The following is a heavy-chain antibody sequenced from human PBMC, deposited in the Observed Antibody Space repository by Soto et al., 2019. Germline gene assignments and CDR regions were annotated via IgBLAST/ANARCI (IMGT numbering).Heavy chain of an antibody. Sequence: QVQLVESGGGVVQPGRSLRLSCAASGFTFSSYGMHWVRQAPGKGLEWVAVIWYDGSNKYYADSVKGRFTISRDNSKNTLYLQMNILRAEDTAVYYCARDSRYYYDSSGYPRIWGQGTIVTVSS. CDR3: ARDSRYYYDSSGYPRI. CDR1: GFTFSSYG. CDR2: IWYDGSNK. J-gene: IGHJ3*02. V-gene: IGHV3-33*01. D-gene: IGHD3-22*01.